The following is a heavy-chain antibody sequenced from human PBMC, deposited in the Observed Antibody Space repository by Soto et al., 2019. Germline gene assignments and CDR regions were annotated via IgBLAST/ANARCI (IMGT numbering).Heavy chain of an antibody. D-gene: IGHD5-12*01. V-gene: IGHV3-15*01. CDR2: IKSKTDGGTT. Sequence: GGSLRLSCAASGFTFSNAWMSWVRQAPGKGLEWVGRIKSKTDGGTTDYAAPVKGRYTISRDNSKNTLYLQMNSLKTENTAVYYCTTVEMATRGVDYWGQGTLVTVSS. CDR1: GFTFSNAW. J-gene: IGHJ4*02. CDR3: TTVEMATRGVDY.